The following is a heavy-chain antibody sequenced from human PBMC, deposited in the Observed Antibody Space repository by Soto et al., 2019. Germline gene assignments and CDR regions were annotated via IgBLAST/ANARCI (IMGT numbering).Heavy chain of an antibody. CDR1: GFTFCNYA. CDR2: ISDGGGGT. V-gene: IGHV3-23*01. Sequence: GGSLRLSCAACGFTFCNYAMSWVRQAPGKGLEWVSSISDGGGGTYHADSVKGRLTISRDNSKNILYLQMNALRVDDTALYYCATGGTAHTPGGYWGQGTLVTVSS. CDR3: ATGGTAHTPGGY. D-gene: IGHD1-7*01. J-gene: IGHJ4*02.